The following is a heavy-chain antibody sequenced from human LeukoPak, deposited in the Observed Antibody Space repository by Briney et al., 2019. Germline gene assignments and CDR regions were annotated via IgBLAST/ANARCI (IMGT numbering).Heavy chain of an antibody. CDR3: ARGEVGATTYVWFDP. CDR2: INPSGGST. Sequence: ASVKVSCKVSGYTFTNYYIHWVRQAPGQGLECMGIINPSGGSTSYAQKFQGRVTMTRDMSTSTVYMELSGLRSEDTAVYYCARGEVGATTYVWFDPWGQGTLVTVSS. D-gene: IGHD1-26*01. V-gene: IGHV1-46*01. CDR1: GYTFTNYY. J-gene: IGHJ5*02.